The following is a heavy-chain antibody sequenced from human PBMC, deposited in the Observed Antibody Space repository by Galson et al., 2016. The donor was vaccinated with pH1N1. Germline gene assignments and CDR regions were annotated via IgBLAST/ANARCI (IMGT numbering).Heavy chain of an antibody. V-gene: IGHV4-59*01. CDR3: ARDETSMLRGISGVLDI. Sequence: TLSLTCAVSGDSINSYYWSWIRQPPGKGLEWIGYVFYTGRTKYNPSLKSRVTISVDTSKNQFSLKLRSVTAADTAVYYCARDETSMLRGISGVLDIWGQGTMVTVSS. D-gene: IGHD3-10*01. CDR2: VFYTGRT. CDR1: GDSINSYY. J-gene: IGHJ3*02.